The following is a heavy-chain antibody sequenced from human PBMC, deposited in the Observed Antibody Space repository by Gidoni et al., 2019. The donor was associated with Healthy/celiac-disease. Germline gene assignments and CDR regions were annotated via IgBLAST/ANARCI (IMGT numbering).Heavy chain of an antibody. Sequence: QVQLQESGPGLVKPSETLSLTCPVSGGSISSYYWSWIRQPPGKGLEWIGYIYYSGSTNYNPSLKSRVTISVDTSKNQFSLKLSSVTAADTAVYYCAREGAFSGFVDYWGQGTLVTVSS. CDR2: IYYSGST. CDR1: GGSISSYY. D-gene: IGHD3-22*01. V-gene: IGHV4-59*01. J-gene: IGHJ4*02. CDR3: AREGAFSGFVDY.